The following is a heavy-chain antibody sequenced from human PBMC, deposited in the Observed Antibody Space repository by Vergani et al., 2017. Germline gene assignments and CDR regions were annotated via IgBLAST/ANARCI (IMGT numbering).Heavy chain of an antibody. Sequence: QVQLVQSGAEVKKPGASVKVSCKASGYTFTGYYMHWVRQAPGQGLEWMGWINPNSGGTNYAQKFQGRVTMTRDTPISTAYMELSRLRSDDTAVYYCARYRHRIAVAVWRGDDAFDIWGQGTMVTVSS. D-gene: IGHD6-19*01. CDR2: INPNSGGT. CDR3: ARYRHRIAVAVWRGDDAFDI. J-gene: IGHJ3*02. CDR1: GYTFTGYY. V-gene: IGHV1-2*02.